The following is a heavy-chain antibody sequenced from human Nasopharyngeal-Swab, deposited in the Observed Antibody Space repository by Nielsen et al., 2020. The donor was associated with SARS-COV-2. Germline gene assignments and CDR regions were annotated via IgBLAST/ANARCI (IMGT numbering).Heavy chain of an antibody. CDR2: ISSSSSTI. CDR3: ARDIITGTIVGAFDI. J-gene: IGHJ3*02. Sequence: VGQAPGKGLEWVSYISSSSSTIYYADSVKGRFTISRDNAKNSLYLQMNSLRAEDTAVYYCARDIITGTIVGAFDIWGQGTMVTVSS. V-gene: IGHV3-48*01. D-gene: IGHD1-7*01.